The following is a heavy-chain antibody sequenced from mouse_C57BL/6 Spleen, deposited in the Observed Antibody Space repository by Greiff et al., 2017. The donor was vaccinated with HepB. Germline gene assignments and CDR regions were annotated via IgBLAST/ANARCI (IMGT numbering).Heavy chain of an antibody. CDR2: ISGGGGNT. CDR1: GFTFSSYT. Sequence: EVQGVESGGGLVKPGGSLKLSCAASGFTFSSYTMSWVRQTPEKRLEWVATISGGGGNTYYPDSVKGRFTISRDNAKNTLYLQMSSLRSEDTALYYCARGYYGNYNWFVYWGQGTLVTVSA. J-gene: IGHJ3*01. CDR3: ARGYYGNYNWFVY. D-gene: IGHD2-1*01. V-gene: IGHV5-9*01.